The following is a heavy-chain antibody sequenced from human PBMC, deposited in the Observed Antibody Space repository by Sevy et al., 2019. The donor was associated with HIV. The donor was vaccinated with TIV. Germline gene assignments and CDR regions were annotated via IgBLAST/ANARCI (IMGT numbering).Heavy chain of an antibody. J-gene: IGHJ4*02. CDR2: IGYDGSNK. D-gene: IGHD2-8*01. CDR1: GFTPSTYG. CDR3: ARDPRMYGDYLLAYFDS. V-gene: IGHV3-33*01. Sequence: GGSLRLSCAASGFTPSTYGMHWVRQAPGKGLEWVAVIGYDGSNKYYADSVKGRFTISRDNSKNELFLQMDSLRAEDTAVYYCARDPRMYGDYLLAYFDSWGQGTLVTVSS.